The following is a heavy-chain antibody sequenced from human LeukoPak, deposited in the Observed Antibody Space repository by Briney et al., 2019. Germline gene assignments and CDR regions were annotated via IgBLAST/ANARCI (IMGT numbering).Heavy chain of an antibody. D-gene: IGHD6-13*01. V-gene: IGHV3-23*03. J-gene: IGHJ4*02. CDR1: GFTFSSYA. CDR3: AYWAGTAAGFNGPFDY. Sequence: GGSLRLSCAASGFTFSSYAMSWVRQAPGKGLEWVSLISWDGNSTYYADSVKGRFTISRDNAKNSLYLQMNSLRAEDTALYYCAYWAGTAAGFNGPFDYWGQGTLVTVSS. CDR2: ISWDGNST.